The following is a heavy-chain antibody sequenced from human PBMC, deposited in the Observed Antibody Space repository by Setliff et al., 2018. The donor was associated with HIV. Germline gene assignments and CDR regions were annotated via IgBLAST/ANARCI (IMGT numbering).Heavy chain of an antibody. D-gene: IGHD2-21*02. Sequence: ASVKVSCKISGFLMTAYGINWVRQAPGQGPEWMGWFTSYNNKADFAPKFQGRVTLTTDTFTSTAYMELRSLRSYDTAVYYCARGGDPPYYFLGMDVWGQGTSVTVS. CDR1: GFLMTAYG. CDR2: FTSYNNKA. V-gene: IGHV1-18*01. CDR3: ARGGDPPYYFLGMDV. J-gene: IGHJ6*02.